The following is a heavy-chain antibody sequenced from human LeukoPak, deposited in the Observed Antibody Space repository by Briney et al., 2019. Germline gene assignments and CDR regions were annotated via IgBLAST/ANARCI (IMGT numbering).Heavy chain of an antibody. CDR2: ISSSGSTI. V-gene: IGHV3-48*03. Sequence: PGGSLRLSCAASGFTFSSYEMNWVRQAPGRGLEWVLYISSSGSTIYYADSVKGRFTISRDNAKNSLYLQMNSLRAEDTAVYYCARDAPGYCSSTSCYAPFDYWGQGTLVTVSS. J-gene: IGHJ4*02. CDR3: ARDAPGYCSSTSCYAPFDY. CDR1: GFTFSSYE. D-gene: IGHD2-2*01.